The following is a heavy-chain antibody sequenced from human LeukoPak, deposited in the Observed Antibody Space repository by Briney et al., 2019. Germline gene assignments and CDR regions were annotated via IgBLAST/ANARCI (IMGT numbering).Heavy chain of an antibody. CDR1: GGTLSNYA. Sequence: ASVKVSCKASGGTLSNYAISWVRQAPGQGLEWMGEIIPIFGTANYAQKFQGRVTITADESTSTAYMELSSLRSEDTAVYYCARDRRVYNNSAGAFDIWGQGTMVTVSS. D-gene: IGHD6-6*01. CDR3: ARDRRVYNNSAGAFDI. CDR2: IIPIFGTA. J-gene: IGHJ3*02. V-gene: IGHV1-69*13.